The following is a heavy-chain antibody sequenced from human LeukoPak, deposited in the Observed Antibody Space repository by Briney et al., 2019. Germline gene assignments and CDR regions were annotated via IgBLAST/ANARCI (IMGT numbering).Heavy chain of an antibody. J-gene: IGHJ5*02. CDR3: ARDREGVVVPAASFDP. Sequence: QPGRSLTLSRAASGFTFSSYAMRWVRQPPGKGLEWVAVISYDGRNKYYAASVKGRFTISRDNSKNTLYLQMNSLRDEDTAVYYCARDREGVVVPAASFDPWGQGTLVTVSS. CDR1: GFTFSSYA. CDR2: ISYDGRNK. D-gene: IGHD2-2*01. V-gene: IGHV3-30*01.